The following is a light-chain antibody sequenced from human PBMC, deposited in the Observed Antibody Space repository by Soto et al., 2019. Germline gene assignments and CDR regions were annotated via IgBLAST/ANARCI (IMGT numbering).Light chain of an antibody. CDR3: QQYNSYSKT. CDR1: QSISSW. J-gene: IGKJ1*01. Sequence: IHMTHSPSTLSASVLYRVTITCLASQSISSWLAWYHQKPGKAPKLLIYNASSLESGVPSRFSGSGSGTEFTLTISSLQPDDFATYYCQQYNSYSKTFGQGTKVDIK. V-gene: IGKV1-5*03. CDR2: NAS.